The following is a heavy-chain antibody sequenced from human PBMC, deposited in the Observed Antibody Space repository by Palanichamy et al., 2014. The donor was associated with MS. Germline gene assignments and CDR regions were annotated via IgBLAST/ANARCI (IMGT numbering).Heavy chain of an antibody. J-gene: IGHJ4*02. CDR1: GYTFTNYY. V-gene: IGHV1-46*01. CDR3: ARLFTTDNSGFYSDF. CDR2: INPSGGST. D-gene: IGHD3-22*01. Sequence: QVQLVQSGAEVKKPGASVKVSCKASGYTFTNYYMHWVRQAPGQGLEWMGIINPSGGSTSYAQKFQGRVTMTRHASTNTVYMELSSLRSEDTAVYYCARLFTTDNSGFYSDFWGQGTLVTVSS.